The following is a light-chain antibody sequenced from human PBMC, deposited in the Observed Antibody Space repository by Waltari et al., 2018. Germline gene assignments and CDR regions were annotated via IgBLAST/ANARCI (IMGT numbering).Light chain of an antibody. Sequence: DIQMTQSPSTLSASVGDRVTISCRARQSVNGWLAWYQQIPAKAPKVLIYKTSRLQSRVPSRFSGSGSGTEFTLTISCLQPDDFATYYCQQYYTFPKTFGQGTKV. CDR1: QSVNGW. V-gene: IGKV1-5*03. CDR3: QQYYTFPKT. CDR2: KTS. J-gene: IGKJ1*01.